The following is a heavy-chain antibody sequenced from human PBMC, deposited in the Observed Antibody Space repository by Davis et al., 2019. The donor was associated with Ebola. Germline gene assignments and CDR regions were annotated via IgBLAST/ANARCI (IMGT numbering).Heavy chain of an antibody. Sequence: GESLKISCAASGFTFEDDAMHWVRQAPGKGLEWVSLISGHGDKTDYADSVMGRFTISRDNSKNSLYLQMNSLRSEDTAFYYCVKGRRSSGWVYYFDHWGQGALVTVSS. CDR2: ISGHGDKT. J-gene: IGHJ4*02. CDR1: GFTFEDDA. CDR3: VKGRRSSGWVYYFDH. V-gene: IGHV3-43*02. D-gene: IGHD6-25*01.